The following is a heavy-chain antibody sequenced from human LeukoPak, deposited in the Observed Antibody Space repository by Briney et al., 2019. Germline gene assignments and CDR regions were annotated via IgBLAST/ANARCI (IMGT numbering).Heavy chain of an antibody. CDR1: GYTFTSYG. Sequence: ASVKVSCKAPGYTFTSYGISWVRQAPGQGLEWMGWISAYNGNTNYAQKLQGRVTMTTDTSTSTAYMELRSLRSDDTAVYYCARLRTDRGVTILYYFDYWGQGTLVTVSS. D-gene: IGHD3-10*01. J-gene: IGHJ4*02. V-gene: IGHV1-18*01. CDR3: ARLRTDRGVTILYYFDY. CDR2: ISAYNGNT.